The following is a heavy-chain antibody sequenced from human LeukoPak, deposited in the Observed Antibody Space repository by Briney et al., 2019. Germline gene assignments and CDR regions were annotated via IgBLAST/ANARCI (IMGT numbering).Heavy chain of an antibody. D-gene: IGHD3-9*01. V-gene: IGHV4-59*01. J-gene: IGHJ4*02. CDR2: IYHSGST. Sequence: SETLSLTCTVSGGSISSYYWSWIRQPPGKGLEWIGYIYHSGSTNYNSSLKSRVTISVDTSKNQFSLKLSSVTAADTAVYYCARGAGTRILTGYYYWGQGTLVTVSS. CDR3: ARGAGTRILTGYYY. CDR1: GGSISSYY.